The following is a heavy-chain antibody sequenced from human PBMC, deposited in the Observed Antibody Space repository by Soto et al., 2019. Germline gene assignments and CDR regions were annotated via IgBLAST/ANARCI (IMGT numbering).Heavy chain of an antibody. CDR2: IRAYNGNT. Sequence: QVQLVQSGAEVKKPGASVKVSCKASGYTFTSYGISWVRQAPGQGLEWMGWIRAYNGNTNYAQKLQGRVTMTTDTSTSTAYMELRSLRSDDTAVYYGARGQAIGIVVVPAAMVWFDPWGQGTLVTVSS. CDR3: ARGQAIGIVVVPAAMVWFDP. D-gene: IGHD2-2*01. J-gene: IGHJ5*02. V-gene: IGHV1-18*01. CDR1: GYTFTSYG.